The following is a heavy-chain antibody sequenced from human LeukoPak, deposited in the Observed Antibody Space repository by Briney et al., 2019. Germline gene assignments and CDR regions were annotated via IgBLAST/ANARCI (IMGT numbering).Heavy chain of an antibody. D-gene: IGHD4-17*01. Sequence: SETLSLTCTVSGGSISSYYWSWIRQPPGKGLEWIGYIYYSGSTNYNPSLKSRVTISVDTSKNQFSLKLSSVTPEDTAVYYCARASYGDTKRLSMYYYMDVWGKGTTVTVSS. CDR3: ARASYGDTKRLSMYYYMDV. V-gene: IGHV4-59*12. CDR2: IYYSGST. CDR1: GGSISSYY. J-gene: IGHJ6*03.